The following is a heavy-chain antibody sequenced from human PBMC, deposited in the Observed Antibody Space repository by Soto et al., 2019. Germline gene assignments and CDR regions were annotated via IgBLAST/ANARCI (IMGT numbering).Heavy chain of an antibody. J-gene: IGHJ5*02. D-gene: IGHD3-22*01. CDR2: ISAYNGNT. Sequence: ASVKVSCKASGYTFTSYGISWVRQAPGQGLEWMGWISAYNGNTNYAQKLQGRVTMTTDTSTSTAYMELRSLRSDDTAVYYCARVRYYYGSSGYPGVDPWGQGTLVTVSS. V-gene: IGHV1-18*04. CDR1: GYTFTSYG. CDR3: ARVRYYYGSSGYPGVDP.